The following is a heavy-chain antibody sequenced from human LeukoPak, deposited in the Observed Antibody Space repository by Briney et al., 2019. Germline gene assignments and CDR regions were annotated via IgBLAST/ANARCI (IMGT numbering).Heavy chain of an antibody. CDR2: ISSSSSYI. CDR1: GFTFSSYS. CDR3: ARVPRIAAAGTDY. D-gene: IGHD6-13*01. J-gene: IGHJ4*02. Sequence: GGSLRLSCAASGFTFSSYSMNWVRQAPGKGLEWVSSISSSSSYIYYADSVRGRLTISRDNAKNSLYLQMNSLRAEDTAVYYCARVPRIAAAGTDYWGQGTLVTVSS. V-gene: IGHV3-21*01.